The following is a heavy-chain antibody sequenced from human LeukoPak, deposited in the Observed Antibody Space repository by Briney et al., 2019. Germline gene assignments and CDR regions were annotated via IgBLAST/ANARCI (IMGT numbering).Heavy chain of an antibody. CDR2: ISSSGSTI. J-gene: IGHJ4*02. V-gene: IGHV3-11*01. CDR1: GFTFSDYY. Sequence: GGSLRLSCAASGFTFSDYYMSWIRQAPGKGLEWVSYISSSGSTIYYADSVKGRFTISRDNAKNSLYLQMNSLRAEDTAVYYCASAVGEPMGPYYFDYWGQGTLVTVSS. D-gene: IGHD3-10*01. CDR3: ASAVGEPMGPYYFDY.